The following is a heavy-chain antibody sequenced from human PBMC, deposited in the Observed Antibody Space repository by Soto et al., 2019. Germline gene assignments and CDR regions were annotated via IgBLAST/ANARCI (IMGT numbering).Heavy chain of an antibody. CDR1: GGSISSYY. CDR3: AGDPNSHLWAFH. D-gene: IGHD6-13*01. Sequence: PSETLSLTCTVSGGSISSYYWGWIRQPPGKGLEWIGYTHYSGSTNYNPSLKSRVTISVDTSKQQFSLKLTSVTAADTAIYYCAGDPNSHLWAFHWGEGTLVTXSS. V-gene: IGHV4-59*01. J-gene: IGHJ4*02. CDR2: THYSGST.